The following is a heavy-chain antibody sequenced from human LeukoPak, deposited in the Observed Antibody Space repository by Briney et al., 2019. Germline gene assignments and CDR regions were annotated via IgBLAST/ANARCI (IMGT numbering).Heavy chain of an antibody. J-gene: IGHJ5*02. D-gene: IGHD2-15*01. CDR1: GYSITNYW. V-gene: IGHV5-51*01. CDR2: IYPADSDI. Sequence: PGESLKISCKGSGYSITNYWIAWVRQMPGKGLERMGIIYPADSDIRYSPSFQGQVTISADKSISTAYLQWSSLKASDTAMYYCARQEYCSGGSCYTWFDPWGQGTLVTVSS. CDR3: ARQEYCSGGSCYTWFDP.